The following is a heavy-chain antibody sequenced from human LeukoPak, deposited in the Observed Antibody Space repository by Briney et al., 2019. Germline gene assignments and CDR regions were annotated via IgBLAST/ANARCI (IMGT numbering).Heavy chain of an antibody. V-gene: IGHV1-8*01. CDR2: MNPNSGNT. J-gene: IGHJ5*02. CDR3: ARVLPITMVRGVIRWFDP. D-gene: IGHD3-10*01. CDR1: GYTFTSYD. Sequence: GASVKVSCKASGYTFTSYDINWVRQATGQGLEWMGWMNPNSGNTGYAQKFQGRVTMTRNTSISTAYMELSSLRSEDTAVYYCARVLPITMVRGVIRWFDPWGQGTLVTVSS.